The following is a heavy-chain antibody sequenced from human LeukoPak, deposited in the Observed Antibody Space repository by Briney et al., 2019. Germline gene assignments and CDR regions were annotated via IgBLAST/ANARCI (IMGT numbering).Heavy chain of an antibody. CDR2: ISASGRST. Sequence: PGGSLRLSCAASGFTFSSYAMSWVRQAPGKGLEWVSTISASGRSTYYADSVKGRFTISRDNSKNTLYLQTNSLRAEDTAVYYCAKGSWTSSTSCYDCGQFDYWGQGTLVTVSS. J-gene: IGHJ4*02. D-gene: IGHD2-2*01. V-gene: IGHV3-23*01. CDR1: GFTFSSYA. CDR3: AKGSWTSSTSCYDCGQFDY.